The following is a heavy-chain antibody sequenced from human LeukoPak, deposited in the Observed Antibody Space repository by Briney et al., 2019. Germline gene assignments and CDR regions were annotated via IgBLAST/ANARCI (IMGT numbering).Heavy chain of an antibody. CDR3: AIFLDYEFFLDY. D-gene: IGHD3-3*01. V-gene: IGHV4-59*01. J-gene: IGHJ4*02. CDR1: DDSITIYY. CDR2: IDHTGTT. Sequence: SETLSLTCSVSDDSITIYYWTWIRQPPGKGPEWIGYIDHTGTTNYNPSLNSRVTISRDTSKNHFSLQLSSVTAADTAVYYCAIFLDYEFFLDYWGQGTLVTVSS.